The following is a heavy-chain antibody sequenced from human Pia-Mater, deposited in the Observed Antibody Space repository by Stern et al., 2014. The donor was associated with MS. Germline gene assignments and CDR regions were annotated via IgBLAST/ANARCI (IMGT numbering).Heavy chain of an antibody. Sequence: QVQLVESGPGLVKPSQALSLTCTVSGGSISRGDYYWSWIRQSPGKGLEYIGHIYNTGITYYNPSLKGRVTISIDTSENQISVSLGSVTAADTAVYYCVRDVYQPSLYSYNMDVWGQGTTVTVSS. J-gene: IGHJ6*02. V-gene: IGHV4-30-4*08. D-gene: IGHD6-13*01. CDR3: VRDVYQPSLYSYNMDV. CDR2: IYNTGIT. CDR1: GGSISRGDYY.